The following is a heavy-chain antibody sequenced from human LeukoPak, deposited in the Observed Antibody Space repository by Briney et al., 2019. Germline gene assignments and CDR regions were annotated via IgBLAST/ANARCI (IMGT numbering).Heavy chain of an antibody. J-gene: IGHJ4*02. CDR2: IYYSGST. D-gene: IGHD3-10*01. CDR3: ARGMVGGVDY. Sequence: SETLSLTCTVSGGSISSYYWSWIRQPPGKGLEWIGYIYYSGSTNYNPSLKSRVTISVDTSKNQFSLKLSSVTAADTAVYYCARGMVGGVDYWGQGTLVTVSS. CDR1: GGSISSYY. V-gene: IGHV4-59*01.